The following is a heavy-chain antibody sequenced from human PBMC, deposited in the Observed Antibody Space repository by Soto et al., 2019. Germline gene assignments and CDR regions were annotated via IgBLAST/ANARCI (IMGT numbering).Heavy chain of an antibody. D-gene: IGHD3-16*02. CDR2: IYHSGST. CDR1: GGSIGSSDW. V-gene: IGHV4-4*02. Sequence: SETVSLTCAVSGGSIGSSDWWSWVRQPPGKGLEWIGEIYHSGSTNYNPSLKSRVTISVDKSKNQFSLKLSSVTAADTAVYYCARVMITFGGVIVTSMGAFDIWGQGTMVT. J-gene: IGHJ3*02. CDR3: ARVMITFGGVIVTSMGAFDI.